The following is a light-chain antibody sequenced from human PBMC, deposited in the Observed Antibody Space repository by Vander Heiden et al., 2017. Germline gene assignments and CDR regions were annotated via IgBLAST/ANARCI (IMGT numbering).Light chain of an antibody. CDR3: QSYDSSLSGRVV. V-gene: IGLV1-40*01. Sequence: QSVLTQPPSVSGAPGQRVTIPCTGSSSNIGAGYDVPWYQQLPGTAPKLLIYGNSNRPSGVPDRFSGSKSGTSASLAITGLQAEDEADYYCQSYDSSLSGRVVFGGGTKLTVL. CDR1: SSNIGAGYD. J-gene: IGLJ2*01. CDR2: GNS.